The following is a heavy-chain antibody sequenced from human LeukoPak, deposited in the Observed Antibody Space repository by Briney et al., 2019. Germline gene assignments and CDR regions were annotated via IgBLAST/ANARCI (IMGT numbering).Heavy chain of an antibody. J-gene: IGHJ1*01. CDR2: MNPNSGNT. D-gene: IGHD2/OR15-2a*01. Sequence: ASVKVSCKASGYTFTSYDISWVRQATGQGLEWMGWMNPNSGNTGYAQKFQGRVTMTRNTSISTAYMELSRLRSEDTDVYFCSRALRGYSNIGGFSPVEYYHHGGQGTLVTVSP. CDR3: SRALRGYSNIGGFSPVEYYHH. CDR1: GYTFTSYD. V-gene: IGHV1-8*01.